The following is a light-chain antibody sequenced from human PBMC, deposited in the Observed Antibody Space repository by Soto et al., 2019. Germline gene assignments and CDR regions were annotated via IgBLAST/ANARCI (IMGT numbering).Light chain of an antibody. V-gene: IGLV1-47*01. CDR2: KSD. CDR3: SSCDNDLTAWV. Sequence: QSVLTQPPSVSGTPGQRVTLFCSGRSSNIGSHYVYWYQQLPGRAPKNLIFKSDQRPSGVPDRFSGSKSGTTACVAISGLRSEDEASYYCSSCDNDLTAWVFGGGTKLTVL. CDR1: SSNIGSHY. J-gene: IGLJ3*02.